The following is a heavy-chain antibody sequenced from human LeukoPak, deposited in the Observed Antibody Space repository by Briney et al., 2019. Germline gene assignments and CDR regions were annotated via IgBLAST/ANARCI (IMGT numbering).Heavy chain of an antibody. V-gene: IGHV3-48*01. Sequence: PGGSLRLSCAASGFTFSSYSMNWVRQAPGKGLEWVSYISSSSSTIYYADSVKGRFTISRDNAKNSLYLQMNSLRAEDTAVYYCARDFFPDWGTPPFDYWGQGTLVTVSS. CDR3: ARDFFPDWGTPPFDY. D-gene: IGHD3-16*01. CDR1: GFTFSSYS. CDR2: ISSSSSTI. J-gene: IGHJ4*02.